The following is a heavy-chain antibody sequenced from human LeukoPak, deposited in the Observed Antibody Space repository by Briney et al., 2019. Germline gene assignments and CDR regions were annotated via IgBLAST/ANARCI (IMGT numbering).Heavy chain of an antibody. V-gene: IGHV1-18*01. CDR3: ARDLYSGSYPVGY. J-gene: IGHJ4*02. CDR2: ISAYNGNT. D-gene: IGHD1-26*01. Sequence: GASVKVSCKASGYTFTSYGISWVRQAPGQGLEWMGWISAYNGNTNYAQKLQGRVTMTTDTFTNTAYMELRSLRSDDTAVYYCARDLYSGSYPVGYWGQGTLVSVSS. CDR1: GYTFTSYG.